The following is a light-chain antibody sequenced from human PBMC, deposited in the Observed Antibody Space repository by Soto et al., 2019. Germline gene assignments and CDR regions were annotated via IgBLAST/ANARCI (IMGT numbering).Light chain of an antibody. V-gene: IGLV2-8*01. CDR3: SSYAGPNNPVL. Sequence: QSALTQPPSASGSPGQSVTISCTGTSSDVGVYNYVSWYQQHPGKAPKLMIYEVSKRPSGVPDRFSGSKSGNTASLTVSGLQAEDEADYYCSSYAGPNNPVLFGGGTKLTVL. CDR1: SSDVGVYNY. J-gene: IGLJ2*01. CDR2: EVS.